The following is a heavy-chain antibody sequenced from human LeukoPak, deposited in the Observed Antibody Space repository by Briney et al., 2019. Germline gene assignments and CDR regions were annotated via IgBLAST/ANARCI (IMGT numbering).Heavy chain of an antibody. CDR3: ARDRYYYDSSGYYLFDY. CDR1: GGSISIGSYY. J-gene: IGHJ4*02. Sequence: PSETLSLTCTVSGGSISIGSYYWSWIRQPAGKGLEWIGRIYTSGSTNYNPSLKSRVTISVDTSKNQFSLKLSSVTAADTAVYYCARDRYYYDSSGYYLFDYWGQGTLVTVSS. V-gene: IGHV4-61*02. D-gene: IGHD3-22*01. CDR2: IYTSGST.